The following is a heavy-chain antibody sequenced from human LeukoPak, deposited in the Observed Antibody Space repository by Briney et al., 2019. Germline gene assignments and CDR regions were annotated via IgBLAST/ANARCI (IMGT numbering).Heavy chain of an antibody. CDR3: ARATPHDYGDYMRWFDP. D-gene: IGHD4-17*01. Sequence: PSETLSLTCAVYGGSFSGYYWSWIRQPPGKGLEWIGEINHSGCTYYNPSLKSRVTISVDRSKNQFSLKLSSVTAADTAVYYCARATPHDYGDYMRWFDPWGQGTLVTVSS. CDR2: INHSGCT. V-gene: IGHV4-34*01. J-gene: IGHJ5*02. CDR1: GGSFSGYY.